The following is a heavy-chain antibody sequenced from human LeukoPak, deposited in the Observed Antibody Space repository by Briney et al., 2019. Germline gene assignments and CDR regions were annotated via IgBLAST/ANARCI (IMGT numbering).Heavy chain of an antibody. CDR2: IYTSETT. V-gene: IGHV4-4*07. J-gene: IGHJ6*02. CDR3: ARRSVVTMLQYGMDV. D-gene: IGHD4-23*01. Sequence: SETLSLTCTVSGGSISTYFWSWIRQPAGKGLEWIGRIYTSETTNYNPSLKSRVSMSVDTSKNQFSLKLSSVTAADTAVYYCARRSVVTMLQYGMDVWGQGTTVTVSS. CDR1: GGSISTYF.